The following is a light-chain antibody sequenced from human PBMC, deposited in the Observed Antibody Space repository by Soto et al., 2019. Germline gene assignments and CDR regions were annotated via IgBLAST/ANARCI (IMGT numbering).Light chain of an antibody. Sequence: EIVLTQSPRTLSLSPGEKATLSCRASQSVRSSYLAWYQQKPGQAPRLLIYGASSRATGIPDRFSGSGSGTDFTLTISRLEPEDSAVYYCQDYGSSRTFGQGTKV. CDR3: QDYGSSRT. J-gene: IGKJ1*01. CDR2: GAS. V-gene: IGKV3-20*01. CDR1: QSVRSSY.